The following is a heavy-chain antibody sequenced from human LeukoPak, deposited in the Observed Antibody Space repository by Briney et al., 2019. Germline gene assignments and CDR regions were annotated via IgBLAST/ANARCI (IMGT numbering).Heavy chain of an antibody. Sequence: PGGSLRLSCAASGFTFSSYSMNGVRQAPGKGLEWVSYISSSSTIYYADSVKGRFTISRDNAKNSLYLQMNSLRAEDTAVYYCARGGDFWSGSCYDYWGQGTLVTVSS. V-gene: IGHV3-48*01. J-gene: IGHJ4*02. CDR2: ISSSSTI. CDR1: GFTFSSYS. D-gene: IGHD3-3*01. CDR3: ARGGDFWSGSCYDY.